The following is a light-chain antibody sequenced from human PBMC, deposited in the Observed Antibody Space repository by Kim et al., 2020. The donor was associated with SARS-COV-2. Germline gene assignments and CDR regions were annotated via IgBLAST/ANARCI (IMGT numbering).Light chain of an antibody. J-gene: IGLJ2*01. CDR3: NSRDSNDHVV. Sequence: VALGQTVRITCQGDSLRSYYATWYQQKPGQAPILVIYGKNNRPSGIPDRFSGSSSGNTASLTITRTQAGDEADYYCNSRDSNDHVVCGGGTQLTVL. CDR2: GKN. CDR1: SLRSYY. V-gene: IGLV3-19*01.